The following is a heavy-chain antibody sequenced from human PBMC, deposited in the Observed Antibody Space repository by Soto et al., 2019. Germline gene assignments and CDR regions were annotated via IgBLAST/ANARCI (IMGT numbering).Heavy chain of an antibody. CDR1: GFTFSSYA. CDR2: ISYDGSNK. CDR3: ARDEGRSGWIYYYYGMDV. J-gene: IGHJ6*02. V-gene: IGHV3-30-3*01. Sequence: GGSLRLSCAASGFTFSSYAMHWVRQAPGKGLEWVAVISYDGSNKYYADSVKGRFTISRDNSKNTLYLQMNSLRAEDTAVYYCARDEGRSGWIYYYYGMDVWGQGTTVTAP. D-gene: IGHD6-19*01.